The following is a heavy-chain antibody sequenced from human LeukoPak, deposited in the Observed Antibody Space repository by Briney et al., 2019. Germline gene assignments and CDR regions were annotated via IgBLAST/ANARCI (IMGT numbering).Heavy chain of an antibody. D-gene: IGHD1-1*01. V-gene: IGHV4-59*01. CDR2: IYYRGNT. Sequence: SETLSLTCTVSGDSFSIYYWSWIRQPPGKGLEWIGYIYYRGNTNYNPSLKSRVTMSVDTSKNQFSLKVSSVTAADTAVYYCARAGNNWSFDYWGQGTLVTVSS. J-gene: IGHJ4*02. CDR3: ARAGNNWSFDY. CDR1: GDSFSIYY.